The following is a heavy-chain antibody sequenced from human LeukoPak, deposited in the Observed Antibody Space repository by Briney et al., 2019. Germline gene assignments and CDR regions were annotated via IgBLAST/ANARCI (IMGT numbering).Heavy chain of an antibody. J-gene: IGHJ4*02. CDR2: VGHEDGKT. CDR1: GSTLTKIS. Sequence: ASVRVSCKVSGSTLTKISIDWVRQSPGKGLEWMGSVGHEDGKTIHAQKFQGRFNMTVDTATDTAYMEMSSLMSKDTAIYYCATGAIVFDFWGQGTLVTASS. D-gene: IGHD3-22*01. V-gene: IGHV1-24*01. CDR3: ATGAIVFDF.